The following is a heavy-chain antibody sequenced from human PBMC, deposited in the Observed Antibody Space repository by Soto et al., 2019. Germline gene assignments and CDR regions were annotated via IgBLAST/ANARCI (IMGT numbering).Heavy chain of an antibody. V-gene: IGHV1-3*01. CDR3: ARDLGSGIIDY. CDR2: INAGNGNT. Sequence: GASVKVSCKASGYTFTSYAMHWVRQAPGQRLEWMGWINAGNGNTKYSQKFQGRDTITRDTSASTAYMELSSLRSEDTAVYYCARDLGSGIIDYWGQGTLVTVSS. CDR1: GYTFTSYA. D-gene: IGHD3-10*01. J-gene: IGHJ4*02.